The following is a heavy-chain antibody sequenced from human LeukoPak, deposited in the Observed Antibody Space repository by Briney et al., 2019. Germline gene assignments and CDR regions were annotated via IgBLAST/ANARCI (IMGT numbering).Heavy chain of an antibody. CDR3: ARAEFYYDSSGLIGAFDL. V-gene: IGHV3-21*01. J-gene: IGHJ3*01. CDR2: ISSTSAYI. D-gene: IGHD3-22*01. CDR1: GFTFSAYS. Sequence: PGGSLRLSCAASGFTFSAYSMNWVRQAPGKGLEWVSSISSTSAYIYYADSLQGRFTISRDNSKKSLYLQMSSLTAEDTAIYYCARAEFYYDSSGLIGAFDLWGQGTVVTVSS.